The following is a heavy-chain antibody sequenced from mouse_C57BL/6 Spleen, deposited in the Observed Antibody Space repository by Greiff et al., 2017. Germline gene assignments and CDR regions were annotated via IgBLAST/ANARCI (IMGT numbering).Heavy chain of an antibody. Sequence: DVMLVESGEGLVKPGGSLKLSCAASGFTFSSYAMSWVRQTPEKRLEWVAYISSGGDYIYYADTVKGRFTISRDNARNTLYLQMSSLKSEDTAIYYCTASLYYGLYYFDYWGQGTTLTVSS. CDR2: ISSGGDYI. V-gene: IGHV5-9-1*02. CDR3: TASLYYGLYYFDY. CDR1: GFTFSSYA. J-gene: IGHJ2*01. D-gene: IGHD2-1*01.